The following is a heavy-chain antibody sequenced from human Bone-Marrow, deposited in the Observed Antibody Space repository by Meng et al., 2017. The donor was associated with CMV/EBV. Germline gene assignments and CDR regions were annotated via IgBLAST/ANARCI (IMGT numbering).Heavy chain of an antibody. CDR1: GGSISSGDYY. CDR3: ARGAANYDFWSGYYSGAYYFDY. V-gene: IGHV4-30-4*08. CDR2: IYYSGST. D-gene: IGHD3-3*01. J-gene: IGHJ4*02. Sequence: LRLSCTVSGGSISSGDYYWSWIRQPPGKGLEWIGYIYYSGSTYYNPSLKSRVTISVDTSKNQFSLKLSSVTAADTAVYYCARGAANYDFWSGYYSGAYYFDYWGQGTLVTVSS.